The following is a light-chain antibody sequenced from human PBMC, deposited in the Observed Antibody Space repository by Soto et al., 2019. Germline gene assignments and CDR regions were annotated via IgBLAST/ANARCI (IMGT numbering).Light chain of an antibody. V-gene: IGKV1-5*03. CDR1: QSISSW. CDR2: MAS. J-gene: IGKJ2*01. CDR3: QQYNSYST. Sequence: DIQMTQSPSTLSASVGDRVTITCRASQSISSWLAWYQQKPGKAPKLLIYMASSLESGFPSRFSGSGSGTEFTLTISSLQPDDFATYYCQQYNSYSTFGQGTKLEIK.